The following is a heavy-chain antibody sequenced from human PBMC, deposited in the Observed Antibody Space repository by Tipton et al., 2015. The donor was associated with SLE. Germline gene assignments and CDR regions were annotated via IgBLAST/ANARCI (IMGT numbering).Heavy chain of an antibody. J-gene: IGHJ6*02. D-gene: IGHD3-16*01. CDR3: SRWQFFVSYHYVMDV. CDR1: GGSISSHY. V-gene: IGHV4-59*11. Sequence: TLSLTCTVSGGSISSHYWSWIRQTPGKGLEWIGYLYYSGGTNYNPSLKSRVTISVDRYKNQFSLRLRSVTAADTAVYYCSRWQFFVSYHYVMDVWGQGTTCTVTS. CDR2: LYYSGGT.